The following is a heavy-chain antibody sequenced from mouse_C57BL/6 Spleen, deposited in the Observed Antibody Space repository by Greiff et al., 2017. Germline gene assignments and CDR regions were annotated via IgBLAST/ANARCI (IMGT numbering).Heavy chain of an antibody. Sequence: EVQRVESGPELVKPGASVKMSCKASGYTFTDYNMHWVKQSHGKSLEWIGYINPNNGGTSYNQKFKGKATLTVNKSSSTAYMELRSLTSEDSAVYYCAREGNYGYAMDYWGQGTSVTVSS. J-gene: IGHJ4*01. D-gene: IGHD1-1*01. CDR2: INPNNGGT. CDR3: AREGNYGYAMDY. V-gene: IGHV1-22*01. CDR1: GYTFTDYN.